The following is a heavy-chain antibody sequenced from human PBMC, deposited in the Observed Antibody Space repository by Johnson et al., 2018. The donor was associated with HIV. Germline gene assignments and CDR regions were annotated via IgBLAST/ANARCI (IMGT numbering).Heavy chain of an antibody. CDR2: IRYDGSNK. Sequence: QVQLVESGGGVVQPGGSLRLSCAASGFTFRSYGMHWVRQAPGKGLEWVAFIRYDGSNKFYADSVKGRFTISRDNSKNTLYMQMNSLRAEDTAVYHCAKGRYSSSWYLAGAFDIWGQGTMVTVSS. CDR3: AKGRYSSSWYLAGAFDI. V-gene: IGHV3-30*02. D-gene: IGHD6-13*01. CDR1: GFTFRSYG. J-gene: IGHJ3*02.